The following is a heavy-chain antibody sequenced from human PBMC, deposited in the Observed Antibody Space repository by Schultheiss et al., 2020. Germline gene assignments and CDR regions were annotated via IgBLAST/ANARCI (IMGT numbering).Heavy chain of an antibody. CDR1: GGSVSSGSYY. D-gene: IGHD2-15*01. CDR2: IYTSGST. V-gene: IGHV4-61*02. Sequence: SETLSLTCTVSGGSVSSGSYYWSWIRQPPGKGLEWIGRIYTSGSTKYNPSLKSRITMSVDTSKNQFSLKLSSVTAADTAVYYCASTLFLHPVVMDVWGDGTTGTVAS. J-gene: IGHJ6*04. CDR3: ASTLFLHPVVMDV.